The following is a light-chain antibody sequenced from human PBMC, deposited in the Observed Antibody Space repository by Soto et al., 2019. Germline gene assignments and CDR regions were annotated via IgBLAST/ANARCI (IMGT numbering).Light chain of an antibody. J-gene: IGLJ2*01. V-gene: IGLV2-8*01. CDR2: EVS. CDR3: SSYAGSNNLV. Sequence: QSVLTQPPSESGSPGQSVTISCTGTSSDVGGYNYVSWYQQHPGKAPKLMIYEVSKRPSGVSDRFSGSKSGNTASLTVSGLQAEDEADYYCSSYAGSNNLVFGGGTKLTVL. CDR1: SSDVGGYNY.